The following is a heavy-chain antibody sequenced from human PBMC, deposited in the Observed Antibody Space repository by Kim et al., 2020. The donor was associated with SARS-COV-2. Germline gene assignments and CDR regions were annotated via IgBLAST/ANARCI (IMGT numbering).Heavy chain of an antibody. Sequence: ASVKVSCKASGYTFTTYAITWVRQAPGQGLELMGWISTDKDNTKYAQKVQGRVTMTTDTSTSTAYMELRSLRSDDTALYYCARDNRGNNYEGRGYFRYWGQGTLVTVSS. CDR3: ARDNRGNNYEGRGYFRY. CDR1: GYTFTTYA. J-gene: IGHJ4*02. D-gene: IGHD5-18*01. V-gene: IGHV1-18*04. CDR2: ISTDKDNT.